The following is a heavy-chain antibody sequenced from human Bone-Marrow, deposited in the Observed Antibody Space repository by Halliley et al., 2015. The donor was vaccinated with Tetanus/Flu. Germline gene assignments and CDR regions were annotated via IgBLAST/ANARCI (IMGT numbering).Heavy chain of an antibody. J-gene: IGHJ6*02. CDR1: GGSISTYS. V-gene: IGHV4-59*08. D-gene: IGHD2-2*01. CDR2: MNYRGTT. Sequence: GLVKPSETLSLTCIVSGGSISTYSWTWIRQPPGRGLEWILYMNYRGTTNYNPSLRGRVTFSVDSSKNQIFLRLSSVTAADTAVYYCATSPQAETAAFSGSDYYYGLDVWGQGTTVTVSS. CDR3: ATSPQAETAAFSGSDYYYGLDV.